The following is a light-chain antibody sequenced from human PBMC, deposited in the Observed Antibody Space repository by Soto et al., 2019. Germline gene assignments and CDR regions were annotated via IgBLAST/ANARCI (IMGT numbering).Light chain of an antibody. CDR2: EVS. CDR1: SSDVGGYDR. CDR3: CSYRSGSVYV. Sequence: QSVLTQPASVSGSPGQSITISCTGTSSDVGGYDRVSWYQQRPDNAPKLIIYEVSNRPSGISNRFSGSKSGDTASLTISGLQAEDEADYYCCSYRSGSVYVFXSGTKVTVL. V-gene: IGLV2-14*01. J-gene: IGLJ1*01.